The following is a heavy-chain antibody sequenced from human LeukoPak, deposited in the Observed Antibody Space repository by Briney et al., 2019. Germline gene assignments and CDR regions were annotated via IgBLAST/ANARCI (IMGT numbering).Heavy chain of an antibody. J-gene: IGHJ4*02. CDR2: IYDGGKT. CDR1: QSIVSSRY. Sequence: GGSLRLSCAASQSIVSSRYMSWVRQAPGKGLEWVSIIYDGGKTYYADSVKGRFTISRDNFKNTLYLQMNNLRAEDTAVYFCGRDDADVKNYGIQYWGQGTLVTVSS. CDR3: GRDDADVKNYGIQY. D-gene: IGHD5-24*01. V-gene: IGHV3-53*01.